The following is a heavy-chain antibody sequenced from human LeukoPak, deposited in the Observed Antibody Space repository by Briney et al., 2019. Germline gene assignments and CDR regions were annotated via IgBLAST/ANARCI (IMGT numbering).Heavy chain of an antibody. Sequence: PGGSLRLSCAASGFTFSSYAMSWVRQAPGKGLEWVSVFYSGDTTYYANSVKGRFTISRDNSKNMLYLQMNSLRTEDTAVYYCARGRFHYDSTGYSSFYYWGQGTLVTVSS. D-gene: IGHD3-22*01. CDR2: FYSGDTT. J-gene: IGHJ4*02. V-gene: IGHV3-66*01. CDR3: ARGRFHYDSTGYSSFYY. CDR1: GFTFSSYA.